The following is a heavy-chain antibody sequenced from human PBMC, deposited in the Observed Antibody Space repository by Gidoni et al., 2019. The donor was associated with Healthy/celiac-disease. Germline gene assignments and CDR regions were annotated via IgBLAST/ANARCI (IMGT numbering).Heavy chain of an antibody. J-gene: IGHJ3*02. CDR3: ARPPIAAAGVDI. Sequence: QAQLVQSGAEVKKPGASVKVSCTASGYTFTGYYMHWVAQAPGQGLEWMGWINPNSGGTNYAQKFQGRVTMARDTSISTAYMELSRLRSDDTAVYYCARPPIAAAGVDIWGQGTMVTVSS. CDR2: INPNSGGT. CDR1: GYTFTGYY. D-gene: IGHD6-13*01. V-gene: IGHV1-2*02.